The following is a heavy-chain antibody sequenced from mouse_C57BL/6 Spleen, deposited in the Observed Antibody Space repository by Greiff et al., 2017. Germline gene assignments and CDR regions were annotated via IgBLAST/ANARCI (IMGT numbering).Heavy chain of an antibody. J-gene: IGHJ2*01. CDR3: ARVGDYAY. CDR1: DCTFTSYW. CDR2: IDPSDSYT. Sequence: QVQLQQPGAELVMPGASVKLSCKASDCTFTSYWMHWVKQRPGQGLEWIGEIDPSDSYTNYNQKFKGKSTLTVDKSSSTAYMQLSSLTSEDSAVYYCARVGDYAYWGQGTTLTVSS. D-gene: IGHD2-4*01. V-gene: IGHV1-69*01.